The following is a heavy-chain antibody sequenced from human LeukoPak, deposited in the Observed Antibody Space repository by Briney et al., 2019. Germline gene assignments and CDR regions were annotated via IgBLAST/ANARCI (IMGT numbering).Heavy chain of an antibody. CDR2: VYYSGNT. J-gene: IGHJ4*02. CDR3: ARLSIYDTSGYYYEGKYFDY. V-gene: IGHV4-39*01. CDR1: GVSISRTAYY. D-gene: IGHD3-22*01. Sequence: MSSETLSLTRTVSGVSISRTAYYWGWIRQSPGKGLEWIANVYYSGNTYYNPSLKSRVTISVDTSKSQFSLELSSVTAADTAVYYCARLSIYDTSGYYYEGKYFDYWGQGTLVTVSS.